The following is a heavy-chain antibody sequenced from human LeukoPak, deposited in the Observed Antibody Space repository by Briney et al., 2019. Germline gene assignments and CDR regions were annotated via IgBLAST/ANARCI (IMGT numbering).Heavy chain of an antibody. V-gene: IGHV3-21*01. CDR2: ISSSSSYI. J-gene: IGHJ6*02. Sequence: GGSLRLSCAASGFTFSSYSMNWVRQAPGKGLEWVSSISSSSSYIYYADSVKGRFTISRDNAKNSLYLQMNSLRAEDTAVYYCARVGGSAGLYYYGMDVWGQGTTVTVSS. CDR3: ARVGGSAGLYYYGMDV. CDR1: GFTFSSYS. D-gene: IGHD1-26*01.